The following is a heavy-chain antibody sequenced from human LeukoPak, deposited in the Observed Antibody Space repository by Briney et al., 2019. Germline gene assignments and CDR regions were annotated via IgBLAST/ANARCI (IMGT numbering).Heavy chain of an antibody. CDR3: VKNGWLDD. Sequence: GGSLRLSCAASEFSVGSNYMTWVRQAPGKGLEWVSLIYSGGSTYYADSVKGRFTISRDNSENRLYLQMNRLRPEDTAVYYCVKNGWLDDWGQGTLVTVSA. CDR2: IYSGGST. CDR1: EFSVGSNY. V-gene: IGHV3-66*01. D-gene: IGHD2-8*01. J-gene: IGHJ5*02.